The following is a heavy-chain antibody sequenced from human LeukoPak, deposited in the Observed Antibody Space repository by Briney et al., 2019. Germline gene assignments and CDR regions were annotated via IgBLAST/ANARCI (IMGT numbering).Heavy chain of an antibody. CDR2: FDPEDTET. CDR1: GKTLTELS. Sequence: ASVKVSCKVSGKTLTELSMHWVRQAPGKGLEWMGGFDPEDTETIYAQKFQGRVTMTEDTSTDTAYMELSSLNSEDTAVYYCATDLGIWFDKNNTWGQGTRVRLL. D-gene: IGHD3-10*01. CDR3: ATDLGIWFDKNNT. J-gene: IGHJ4*02. V-gene: IGHV1-24*01.